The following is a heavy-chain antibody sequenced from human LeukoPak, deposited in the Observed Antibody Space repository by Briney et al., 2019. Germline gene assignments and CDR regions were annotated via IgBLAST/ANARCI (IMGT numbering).Heavy chain of an antibody. CDR2: IYYSGST. J-gene: IGHJ4*02. CDR3: ARGRRSYYDSSGYKYFDY. CDR1: GGSISSSSYY. Sequence: SETLSLTCTVSGGSISSSSYYWGWIRQPPGKGLEWIGGIYYSGSTYYNPSLKSRVTISVDTSKNQFSLKLSSVTAADTAVYYCARGRRSYYDSSGYKYFDYWGQGTLVTVSS. D-gene: IGHD3-22*01. V-gene: IGHV4-39*01.